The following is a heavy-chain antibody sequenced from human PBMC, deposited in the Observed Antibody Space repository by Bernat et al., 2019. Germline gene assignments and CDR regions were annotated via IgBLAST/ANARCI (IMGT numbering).Heavy chain of an antibody. Sequence: QVQLVESGGGVVQPGRSLRLSCAASGFTFSSYAMHWVRQAAGKGLEWVAVISYDGSNKYYADSVKGRFTISRDNSKNTLYLQMNSLRAEDTAVYYCARDALNYWGQGTLVTVSS. CDR2: ISYDGSNK. CDR3: ARDALNY. CDR1: GFTFSSYA. J-gene: IGHJ4*02. V-gene: IGHV3-30-3*01.